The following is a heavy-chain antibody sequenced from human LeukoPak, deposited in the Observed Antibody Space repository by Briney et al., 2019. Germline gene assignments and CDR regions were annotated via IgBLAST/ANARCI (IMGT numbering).Heavy chain of an antibody. CDR1: GYTFTNYG. CDR3: ATASTVTTERGSVVRAFDI. D-gene: IGHD4-17*01. Sequence: ASVKVSCKASGYTFTNYGISWVRQAPGQGLEWMGWINAYNGNTNYAQKLQGRVTMTTDTSTSTAYMELRSLRSEDTAVYYCATASTVTTERGSVVRAFDIWGQGTMVTVSS. CDR2: INAYNGNT. J-gene: IGHJ3*02. V-gene: IGHV1-18*01.